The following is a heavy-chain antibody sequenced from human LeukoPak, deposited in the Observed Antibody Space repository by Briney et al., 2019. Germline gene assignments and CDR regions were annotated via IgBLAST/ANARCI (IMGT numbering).Heavy chain of an antibody. J-gene: IGHJ4*02. CDR2: IYYSGST. V-gene: IGHV4-59*01. CDR3: ARDRRGATDY. CDR1: GGSISSYY. Sequence: SETPSLTCTVSGGSISSYYWSWIRQPPGKGLEWIGYIYYSGSTNYNPSLKSRVTISVDTSKNQFSLKLSSVTAADTAVYYCARDRRGATDYWGQGTLVTVSS. D-gene: IGHD5-12*01.